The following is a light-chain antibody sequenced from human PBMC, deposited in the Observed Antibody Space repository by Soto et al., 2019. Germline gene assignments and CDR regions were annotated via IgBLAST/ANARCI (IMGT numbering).Light chain of an antibody. J-gene: IGLJ1*01. CDR1: SSDVGGYNY. CDR2: EVS. CDR3: SSYTSSSTLYV. V-gene: IGLV2-14*01. Sequence: QSARTQPASVSGSPGQSITISCTGTSSDVGGYNYVSWYQQHTGKAPKLMIYEVSNRPSGVSNRFSGSKSGNTASLTISGLQAEDEADYYCSSYTSSSTLYVFGTGTKVTVL.